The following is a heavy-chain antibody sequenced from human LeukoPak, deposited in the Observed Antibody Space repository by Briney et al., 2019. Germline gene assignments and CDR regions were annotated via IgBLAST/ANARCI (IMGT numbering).Heavy chain of an antibody. CDR1: GFTFSSYG. CDR2: ISYDGSNK. D-gene: IGHD6-13*01. J-gene: IGHJ4*02. Sequence: GGSLRLSCAASGFTFSSYGMHWVRQAPGKGLEWVAVISYDGSNKYYADSVKGRFTISRDNSKNTLYLQMNSLRAEDTAVYYCAKVPGGIAAAGTGYWGQGTLVTVSS. V-gene: IGHV3-30*18. CDR3: AKVPGGIAAAGTGY.